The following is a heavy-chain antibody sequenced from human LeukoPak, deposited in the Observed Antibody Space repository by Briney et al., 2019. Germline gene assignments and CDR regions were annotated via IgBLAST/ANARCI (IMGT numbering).Heavy chain of an antibody. D-gene: IGHD4-23*01. J-gene: IGHJ4*02. CDR2: INLRSGGT. CDR1: GYTFTDYY. Sequence: ASVKVPCKTSGYTFTDYYMHWVRQAPGQGLEWMGRINLRSGGTNYAQKFQGRVTVTRDTSISTVYMELSRLRSDDTAVYYCRMVTTGDYWGQGTLVTVSS. CDR3: RMVTTGDY. V-gene: IGHV1-2*06.